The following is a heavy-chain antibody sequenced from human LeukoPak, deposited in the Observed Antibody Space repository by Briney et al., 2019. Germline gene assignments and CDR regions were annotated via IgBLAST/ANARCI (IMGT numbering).Heavy chain of an antibody. V-gene: IGHV4-34*08. J-gene: IGHJ3*02. Sequence: LRLSCAASGFTFSDYYMSWIRQPPGKGLEWIGEINHSGSTNYNPSLKSRVTISVDTSRNQFSLKLNSVTAADTAVYYCAKSNGYGLVDIWGQGTMVTVSS. CDR2: INHSGST. D-gene: IGHD3-10*01. CDR1: GFTFSDYY. CDR3: AKSNGYGLVDI.